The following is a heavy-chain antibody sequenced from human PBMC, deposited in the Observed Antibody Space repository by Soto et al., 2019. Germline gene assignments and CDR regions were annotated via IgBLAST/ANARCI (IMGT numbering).Heavy chain of an antibody. V-gene: IGHV3-23*01. CDR1: GFTFSSYA. J-gene: IGHJ4*02. Sequence: GWSLRLYCAASGFTFSSYAMRWVRQAPGKGLEWVSAVSGSGGSTYYADSVKGRFTISRDNSKNTLYLQMNSLRAEDTAVYYCARRGPGTYFDYWGQGTLVTVSS. CDR3: ARRGPGTYFDY. CDR2: VSGSGGST. D-gene: IGHD6-13*01.